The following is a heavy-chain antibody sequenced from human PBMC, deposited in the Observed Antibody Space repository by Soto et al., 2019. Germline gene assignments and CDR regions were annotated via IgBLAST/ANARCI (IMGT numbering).Heavy chain of an antibody. V-gene: IGHV1-2*02. J-gene: IGHJ4*02. CDR3: ARGYCGGDCYPYLFDY. CDR1: GYTFTGYY. Sequence: GASVKVSCKASGYTFTGYYMHWVRQAPGQGLEWMGWINPNSGGTNYAQKFQGRVTMTRDTSISTAYMELSRLRSDDTAVYYCARGYCGGDCYPYLFDYWGQGTLVTVS. CDR2: INPNSGGT. D-gene: IGHD2-21*02.